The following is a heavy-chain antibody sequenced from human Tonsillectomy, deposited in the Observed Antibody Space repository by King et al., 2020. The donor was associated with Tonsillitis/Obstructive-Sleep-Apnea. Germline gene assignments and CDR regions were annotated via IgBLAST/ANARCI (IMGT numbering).Heavy chain of an antibody. CDR2: ISRSGNTI. V-gene: IGHV3-11*01. CDR3: AREMCDVVVPTYFCMDV. D-gene: IGHD2-2*01. CDR1: GFTFSDYY. J-gene: IGHJ6*03. Sequence: VQLVESGGGLVKPGGSLRLSCAASGFTFSDYYMSWIRQAPGKGLEWVSAISRSGNTIDYADSVKGRFTISRDNAKNSLYQKMNSLRAEDTAVYYCAREMCDVVVPTYFCMDVWGKGTTVTVSS.